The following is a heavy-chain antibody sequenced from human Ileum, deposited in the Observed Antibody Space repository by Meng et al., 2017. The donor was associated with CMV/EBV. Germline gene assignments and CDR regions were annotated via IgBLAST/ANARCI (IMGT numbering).Heavy chain of an antibody. D-gene: IGHD3-16*01. CDR1: GFIFSSYW. Sequence: GESLKISCAASGFIFSSYWMSWVRQAPGKGLEWVANIKKDGSEKYYVDSVKGRFTISRDNAKNSLYLQMESLRAEDTAVYYCARDGGWHFDYWGQGRLVTVSS. J-gene: IGHJ4*02. CDR3: ARDGGWHFDY. CDR2: IKKDGSEK. V-gene: IGHV3-7*01.